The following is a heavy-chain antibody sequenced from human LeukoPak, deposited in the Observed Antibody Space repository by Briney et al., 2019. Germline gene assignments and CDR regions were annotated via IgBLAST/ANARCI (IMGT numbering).Heavy chain of an antibody. Sequence: TGVSLRLSCAASGFTFSSHWMHWVRQAPGKGLVWVSRINSDGSSTRHEDSGKGRITISKDHAKNTLYLQMNSLRAEDKVVYFCVREVSGDPWYNWFDPWGQGALVTVSS. CDR1: GFTFSSHW. J-gene: IGHJ5*02. V-gene: IGHV3-74*01. CDR3: VREVSGDPWYNWFDP. CDR2: INSDGSST. D-gene: IGHD4-17*01.